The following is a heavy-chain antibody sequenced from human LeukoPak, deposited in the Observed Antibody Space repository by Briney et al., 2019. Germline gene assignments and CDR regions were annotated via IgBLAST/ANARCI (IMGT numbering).Heavy chain of an antibody. CDR2: IYYSGST. V-gene: IGHV4-59*12. Sequence: SETLSLTCTVSGGSISSYYWSWIRQPPGKGLEWIGYIYYSGSTNYNPSLKSRVTISVDRSKNQFSLKVSSVTAADTAVYYCARSHSSGYYRNYFDYWGQGTLVTVSS. D-gene: IGHD3-22*01. CDR3: ARSHSSGYYRNYFDY. CDR1: GGSISSYY. J-gene: IGHJ4*02.